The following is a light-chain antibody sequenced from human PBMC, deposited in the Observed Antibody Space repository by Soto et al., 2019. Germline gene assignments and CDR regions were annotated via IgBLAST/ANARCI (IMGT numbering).Light chain of an antibody. CDR3: GTWETRLRAVV. Sequence: QTVVTQPPSVSAAPGQKVTISCSGASSNIGKNYVSWYQQLPGAAPKLVIFDTNKPPSGIPDRFSGSKSGTSAALDITALQTGDEADYYCGTWETRLRAVVFGGGTKLTVL. V-gene: IGLV1-51*01. CDR2: DTN. J-gene: IGLJ2*01. CDR1: SSNIGKNY.